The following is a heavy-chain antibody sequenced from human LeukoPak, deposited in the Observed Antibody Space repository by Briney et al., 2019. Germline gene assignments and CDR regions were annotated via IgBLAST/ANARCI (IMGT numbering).Heavy chain of an antibody. CDR3: ARDPAYCGGDCYPDAFDI. CDR1: GFTFSSYT. J-gene: IGHJ3*02. CDR2: ISSSSSTI. V-gene: IGHV3-48*01. Sequence: PGRSLRLSCAASGFTFSSYTMHWVRQAPGKGLEWVSYISSSSSTIYYADSVKGRFTISRDNAKNSLYLQMNSLRAEDTAVYYCARDPAYCGGDCYPDAFDIWGQGTMVTVSS. D-gene: IGHD2-21*02.